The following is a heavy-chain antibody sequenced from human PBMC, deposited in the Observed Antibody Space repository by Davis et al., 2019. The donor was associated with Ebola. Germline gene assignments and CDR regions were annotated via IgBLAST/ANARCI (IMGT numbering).Heavy chain of an antibody. J-gene: IGHJ5*02. CDR1: VGTFSSYA. V-gene: IGHV1-69*13. CDR2: IIPIFGTA. D-gene: IGHD3-16*01. Sequence: SVKVPCKASVGTFSSYAISWVRQAPGQGLEWMGGIIPIFGTANYAQKFQGRVTITADESTSTAYMELSSLRSDDTAVYYCARHGGATPSAWGNWFDPWGQGTLVTVSS. CDR3: ARHGGATPSAWGNWFDP.